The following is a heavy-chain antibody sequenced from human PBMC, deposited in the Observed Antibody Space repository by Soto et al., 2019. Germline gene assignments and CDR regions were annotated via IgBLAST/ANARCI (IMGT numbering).Heavy chain of an antibody. Sequence: GASVKVSCKASGYTFTGYYMHWVRQAPGQGLEWMGWINPNSGGTNSAQKFQGWVTMTRDTSISTAYMELSRLRSDDTAVYYCARGPERELLSQDYWGQGTLVTVSS. D-gene: IGHD1-26*01. CDR2: INPNSGGT. CDR1: GYTFTGYY. V-gene: IGHV1-2*04. J-gene: IGHJ4*02. CDR3: ARGPERELLSQDY.